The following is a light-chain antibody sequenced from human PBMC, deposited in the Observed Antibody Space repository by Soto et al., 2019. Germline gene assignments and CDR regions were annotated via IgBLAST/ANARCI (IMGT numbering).Light chain of an antibody. CDR3: SSYAGNHNVL. CDR1: SSDVGAYIY. V-gene: IGLV2-8*01. J-gene: IGLJ2*01. CDR2: EVT. Sequence: QSVLTQPPSASGSPGQSVTISCTGTSSDVGAYIYVSWYQQHPGTAPKLILYEVTKRPSGVPDRFSGSKSGNTASLTVSGLQPEDAADYYCSSYAGNHNVLFGGGTKLTVL.